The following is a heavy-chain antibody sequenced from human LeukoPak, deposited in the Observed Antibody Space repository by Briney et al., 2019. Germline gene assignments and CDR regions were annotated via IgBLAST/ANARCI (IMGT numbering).Heavy chain of an antibody. CDR3: ARDLRGSPMDV. J-gene: IGHJ6*03. Sequence: SETLSLTCTVTGDSINSGYHWSWIRQQPGKGLEWIGNIYYNGRTYYKTSLKSRIIISVDMSKNQISLQLSSVTAADTAVYYCARDLRGSPMDVWGKGTPVAVSS. V-gene: IGHV4-31*03. CDR1: GDSINSGYH. D-gene: IGHD1-26*01. CDR2: IYYNGRT.